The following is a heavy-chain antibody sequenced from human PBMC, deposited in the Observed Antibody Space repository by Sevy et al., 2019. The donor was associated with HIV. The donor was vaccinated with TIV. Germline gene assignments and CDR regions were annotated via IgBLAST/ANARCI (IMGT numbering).Heavy chain of an antibody. D-gene: IGHD3-10*01. CDR1: GGSISSYY. Sequence: SETLSLTCTVSGGSISSYYWSWIRQPPGKGLEWIGDIYYSGSTNYNPSLKSRVTISVDTSKNQFSLKLSSVTAADTAVYYCARDSGSGSTTGGDAFDIWGQGTMVTVSS. CDR3: ARDSGSGSTTGGDAFDI. J-gene: IGHJ3*02. V-gene: IGHV4-59*13. CDR2: IYYSGST.